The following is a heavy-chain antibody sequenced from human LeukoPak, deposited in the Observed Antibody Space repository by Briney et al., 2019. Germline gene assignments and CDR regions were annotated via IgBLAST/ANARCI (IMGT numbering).Heavy chain of an antibody. J-gene: IGHJ4*02. Sequence: GGSLRLSCAASGFTFSSYWMSWVRQAPGKGLEWVANIKQDGSEKYYVDSVKGRFTISRDNAKNSLYLQMNSLRAEDTAVYYCASIHYYGSGSFDYWGQGTLVTVSS. CDR1: GFTFSSYW. D-gene: IGHD3-10*01. CDR2: IKQDGSEK. V-gene: IGHV3-7*01. CDR3: ASIHYYGSGSFDY.